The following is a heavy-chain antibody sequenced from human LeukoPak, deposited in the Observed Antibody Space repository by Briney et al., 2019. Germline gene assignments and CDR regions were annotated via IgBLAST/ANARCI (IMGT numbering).Heavy chain of an antibody. V-gene: IGHV3-30*04. CDR1: GFTFSSYA. CDR3: ARSRRRELLRTYFDY. CDR2: ISYDGNNK. Sequence: PGRSLRLSCAASGFTFSSYAMHWVRQAPGKGLEWVAVISYDGNNKYYADSVKGRFTISRDNSKNTLYLQMNSLRTEDTAAYYCARSRRRELLRTYFDYWGQGTLVTVSS. D-gene: IGHD1-26*01. J-gene: IGHJ4*02.